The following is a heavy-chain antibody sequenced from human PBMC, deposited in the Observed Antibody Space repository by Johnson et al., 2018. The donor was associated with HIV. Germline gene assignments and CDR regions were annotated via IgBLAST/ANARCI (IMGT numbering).Heavy chain of an antibody. CDR1: GFTFDDYG. CDR2: MNWNGGST. Sequence: VQLVESGGGVVRPGGSLRLSCAASGFTFDDYGMSWVRQVPGKGLEWVSGMNWNGGSTYYAGSVKGRLTISRDNSKNTVYLQMNSLRAEDTAMYYCARDGTETGPDDAFDIWGQGTMVTVSS. D-gene: IGHD1-1*01. J-gene: IGHJ3*02. CDR3: ARDGTETGPDDAFDI. V-gene: IGHV3-20*04.